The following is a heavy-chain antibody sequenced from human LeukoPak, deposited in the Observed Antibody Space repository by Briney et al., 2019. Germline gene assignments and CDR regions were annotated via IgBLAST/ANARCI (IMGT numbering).Heavy chain of an antibody. J-gene: IGHJ5*02. Sequence: SETLSLTCTASGGSISSGSYYWSWIRQPPGQGLEWIGSIYTSESTNYNPPLKSRVTISVDTSKNQFSLKLSSVTAADTAVYYCARSKTGYSSSWYDGGFDPWGQGTLVTVSS. CDR3: ARSKTGYSSSWYDGGFDP. CDR2: IYTSEST. V-gene: IGHV4-61*02. D-gene: IGHD6-13*01. CDR1: GGSISSGSYY.